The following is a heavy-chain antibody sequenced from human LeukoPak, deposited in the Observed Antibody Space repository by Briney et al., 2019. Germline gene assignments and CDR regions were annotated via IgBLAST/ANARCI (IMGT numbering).Heavy chain of an antibody. V-gene: IGHV3-7*01. D-gene: IGHD1-14*01. J-gene: IGHJ4*02. CDR2: INEDGSEK. CDR1: GFSFSNYW. CDR3: AKGGVRKGYYDY. Sequence: GGSLRLSCAASGFSFSNYWMKWVRQDPGKGLEWVANINEDGSEKYYVDSVRGRFTISRDNAKNSLYLQMNSLRTEDTAIYYCAKGGVRKGYYDYWGQGTLVTVSS.